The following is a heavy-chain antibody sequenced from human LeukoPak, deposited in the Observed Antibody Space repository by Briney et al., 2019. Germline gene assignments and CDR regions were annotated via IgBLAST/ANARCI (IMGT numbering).Heavy chain of an antibody. Sequence: PSETLSLTCTVSGGSISSGGYYWSWIRQHPGKGPEWIGYIYYSGSTYYNPSLKSRVTISVDTSKNQFSLKLSSVTAADTAVYYCARAGELEPSFDYWGQGTLVTVSS. J-gene: IGHJ4*02. D-gene: IGHD1-1*01. CDR3: ARAGELEPSFDY. V-gene: IGHV4-31*03. CDR1: GGSISSGGYY. CDR2: IYYSGST.